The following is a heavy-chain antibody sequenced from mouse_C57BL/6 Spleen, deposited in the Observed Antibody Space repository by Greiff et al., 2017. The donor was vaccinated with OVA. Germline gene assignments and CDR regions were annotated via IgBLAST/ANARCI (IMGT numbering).Heavy chain of an antibody. V-gene: IGHV1-22*01. D-gene: IGHD1-1*01. Sequence: EVQRVESGPELVKPGASVKMSCKASGYTFTDYNMHWVKQSHGKSLEWIGYINPNNGGTSYNQKFKGKATLTVNKSSSTAYMELRSLTSEDSAVYYCARYGYGSSFAYWGQGTLVTVSA. CDR3: ARYGYGSSFAY. CDR1: GYTFTDYN. J-gene: IGHJ3*01. CDR2: INPNNGGT.